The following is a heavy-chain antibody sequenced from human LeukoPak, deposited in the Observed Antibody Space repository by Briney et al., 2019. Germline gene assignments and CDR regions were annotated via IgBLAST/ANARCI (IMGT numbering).Heavy chain of an antibody. V-gene: IGHV3-23*01. Sequence: GGSLRLSCATSGFTFSSYAMYWVRQAPGKGLEWVSSISGSGGSTYYADSVKGGFTISRDNSKNTLYLQMNSLRAEDTAIYSCAKDPRGSHNWLDPWGQGTLVTVSS. J-gene: IGHJ5*02. CDR3: AKDPRGSHNWLDP. D-gene: IGHD3-10*01. CDR2: ISGSGGST. CDR1: GFTFSSYA.